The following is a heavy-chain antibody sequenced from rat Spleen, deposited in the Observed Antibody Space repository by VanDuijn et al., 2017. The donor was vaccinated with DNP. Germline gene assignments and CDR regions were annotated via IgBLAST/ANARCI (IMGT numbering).Heavy chain of an antibody. J-gene: IGHJ2*01. CDR2: MWSGGST. CDR3: ARDGSYIPMVLDY. Sequence: QVQLMESGPGLVQPSETLSLTCTVSGFSLTSYNVHWVRQPPGKGLEWMGVMWSGGSTDYNSALKSRLSISRDTSKNQVFLKMNSLQSEDTTTYYCARDGSYIPMVLDYWGQGVMVTVSS. V-gene: IGHV2-45*01. CDR1: GFSLTSYN. D-gene: IGHD1-2*01.